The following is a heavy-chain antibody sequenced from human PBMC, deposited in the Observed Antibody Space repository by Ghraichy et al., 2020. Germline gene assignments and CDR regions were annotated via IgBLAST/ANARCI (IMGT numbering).Heavy chain of an antibody. CDR2: ISSTSGTM. CDR3: ARYDTQIGWFDP. Sequence: GGSLRLSCAASGFTFSSYSMNWVRQAPGKGLEWVSYISSTSGTMYYADSVKGRFTISRDNAKNSLYLQMNSLRDEDTAVYYCARYDTQIGWFDPWGQGTLVTVSS. J-gene: IGHJ5*02. V-gene: IGHV3-48*02. D-gene: IGHD3-3*01. CDR1: GFTFSSYS.